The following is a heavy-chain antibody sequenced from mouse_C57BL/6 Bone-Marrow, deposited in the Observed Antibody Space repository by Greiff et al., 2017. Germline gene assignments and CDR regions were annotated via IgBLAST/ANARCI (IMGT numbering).Heavy chain of an antibody. CDR3: ARPDDYAWFAY. J-gene: IGHJ3*01. Sequence: EVMLAASGGGLVKPGGSLKLSCAASGFTFSDYGMHWVRQAPEKGLEWVAYISSGSSTIYYADTVKGRFTISRDNAKNTLFLQMTSLRSEDTAMYYCARPDDYAWFAYWGQGTLVTVSA. V-gene: IGHV5-17*01. D-gene: IGHD2-4*01. CDR1: GFTFSDYG. CDR2: ISSGSSTI.